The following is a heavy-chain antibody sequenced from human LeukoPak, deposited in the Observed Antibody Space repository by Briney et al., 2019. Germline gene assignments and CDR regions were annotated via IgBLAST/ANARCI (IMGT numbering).Heavy chain of an antibody. D-gene: IGHD3-10*01. Sequence: PSETLSLTCTVSGGSISRYYWSWIRQPPGKGLEWIGYIYYSGSTNYNPSLKSRVTISVDTSKNQFSLKLSSVTAADTAVYYCARSLGSGSYKNWCDPWGEGTLVTVSS. CDR1: GGSISRYY. V-gene: IGHV4-59*08. CDR2: IYYSGST. J-gene: IGHJ5*02. CDR3: ARSLGSGSYKNWCDP.